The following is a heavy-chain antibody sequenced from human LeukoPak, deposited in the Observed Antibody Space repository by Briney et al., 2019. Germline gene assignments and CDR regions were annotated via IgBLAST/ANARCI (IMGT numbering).Heavy chain of an antibody. D-gene: IGHD6-19*01. V-gene: IGHV4-59*01. CDR1: GVSITSSY. Sequence: PSETLTLTCTVSGVSITSSYWSWVGQPPGKGLEWIGYAYYSGNANSNPSLKGRVTISVDTSKSQFSLKLTSVTAADTAVYYCTRGSGWYHYWGQGTLVPVSS. J-gene: IGHJ4*02. CDR3: TRGSGWYHY. CDR2: AYYSGNA.